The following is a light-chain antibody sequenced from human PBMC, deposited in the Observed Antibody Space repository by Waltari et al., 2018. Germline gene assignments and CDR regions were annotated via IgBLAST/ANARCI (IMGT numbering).Light chain of an antibody. CDR1: SSNLGAGYD. J-gene: IGLJ1*01. V-gene: IGLV1-40*01. CDR3: QSYDSSLSGHV. CDR2: GND. Sequence: QSVLTQPPSVSGAPGQRGTISCTGSSSNLGAGYDVHWYQQLPGRAPKLLIHGNDKRPSGVPDRFSGSKSGTSGSLAIAGLQADDETDYYCQSYDSSLSGHVFGTGTKVTVL.